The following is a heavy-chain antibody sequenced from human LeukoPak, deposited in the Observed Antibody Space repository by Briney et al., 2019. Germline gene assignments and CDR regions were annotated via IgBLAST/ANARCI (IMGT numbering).Heavy chain of an antibody. J-gene: IGHJ6*03. V-gene: IGHV1-2*02. CDR2: VNPNSGDT. Sequence: ASVKVSCKASGYTFTAYYMNWVRQAPGQGLEWMGWVNPNSGDTNYAQTFQGRVTMTRDTSISTAYMELSSLRSEDTAVYYCARAASGSYYGPSYYYYYYMDVWGKGTTVTVSS. D-gene: IGHD1-26*01. CDR1: GYTFTAYY. CDR3: ARAASGSYYGPSYYYYYYMDV.